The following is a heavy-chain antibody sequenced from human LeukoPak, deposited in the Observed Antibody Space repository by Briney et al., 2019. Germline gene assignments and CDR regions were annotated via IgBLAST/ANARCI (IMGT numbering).Heavy chain of an antibody. CDR3: ARDIGTTVTTTDAFDI. CDR1: GGSISSYY. CDR2: IYYSGST. D-gene: IGHD4-17*01. Sequence: SETLSLTCTVSGGSISSYYWSWIRQPPGKGLEWIGYIYYSGSTNYNPSLKSRVTISVDTSKNQFSLKLSSVTAADTAVYYCARDIGTTVTTTDAFDIWGQGTMVTVSS. J-gene: IGHJ3*02. V-gene: IGHV4-59*01.